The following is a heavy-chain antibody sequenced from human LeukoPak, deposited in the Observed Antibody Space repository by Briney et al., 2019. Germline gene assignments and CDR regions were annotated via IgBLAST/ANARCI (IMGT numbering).Heavy chain of an antibody. CDR3: ARVDTAMVAHAFDI. CDR2: IYTSGST. D-gene: IGHD5-18*01. CDR1: GGSISSYY. Sequence: SETLSLTCTVSGGSISSYYWSWIRQPAGKGLEWIGRIYTSGSTNYNPSLKSRATMSVDTSKNQFSLKLSSVTAADTAVYYCARVDTAMVAHAFDIWGQGTMVTVSS. J-gene: IGHJ3*02. V-gene: IGHV4-4*07.